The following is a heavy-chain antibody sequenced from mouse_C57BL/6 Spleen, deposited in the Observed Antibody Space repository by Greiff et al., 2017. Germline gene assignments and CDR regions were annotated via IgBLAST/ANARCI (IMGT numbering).Heavy chain of an antibody. CDR1: GFNIKDYY. CDR2: IDPEDGET. CDR3: ARMGAITTVVARDYFDY. Sequence: VQLQQSGAELVKPGASVKLSCTASGFNIKDYYMHWVKQRTEQGLEWIGRIDPEDGETKYAPKFQGKATITADKSSNTAYLQLSRLPPEDTAVYYCARMGAITTVVARDYFDYWGQGTTLTVSS. D-gene: IGHD1-1*01. J-gene: IGHJ2*01. V-gene: IGHV14-2*01.